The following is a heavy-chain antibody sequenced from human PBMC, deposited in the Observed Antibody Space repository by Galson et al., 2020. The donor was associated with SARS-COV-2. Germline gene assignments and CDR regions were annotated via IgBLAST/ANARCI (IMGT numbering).Heavy chain of an antibody. D-gene: IGHD3-22*01. CDR3: ARVFYYESSGYLYS. V-gene: IGHV1-18*04. CDR2: VSAYIGNA. CDR1: GYNFIMYG. J-gene: IGHJ4*02. Sequence: ASVTVSCMASGYNFIMYGISWVRQAPGQGLEWLGWVSAYIGNANYAQKVQGRVTMTTDTSTSTVYMELRSLRSDDTAVYYCARVFYYESSGYLYSWGQGTLVTVSS.